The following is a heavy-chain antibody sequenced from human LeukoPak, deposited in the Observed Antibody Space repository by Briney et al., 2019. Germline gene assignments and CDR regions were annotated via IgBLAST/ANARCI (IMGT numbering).Heavy chain of an antibody. CDR1: GYTFTGYY. V-gene: IGHV1-2*02. CDR3: ARTHCSSTSCYPYFDY. CDR2: INPNSGGT. D-gene: IGHD2-2*01. J-gene: IGHJ4*02. Sequence: ASVKVSCKASGYTFTGYYMHWVRQAHGQGLEWMGWINPNSGGTNYAQKFQGRVTMTRDTSISTAYMELSRLRSDDTAVYYCARTHCSSTSCYPYFDYWGQGTLVTVSS.